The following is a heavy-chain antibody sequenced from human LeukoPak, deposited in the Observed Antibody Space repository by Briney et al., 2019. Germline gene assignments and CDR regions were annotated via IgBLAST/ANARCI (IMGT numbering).Heavy chain of an antibody. V-gene: IGHV4-34*01. J-gene: IGHJ4*02. D-gene: IGHD3-22*01. Sequence: PSETPSLTCAVYGGSSSGYYWSWIRQPPGEGLEWIGEINHSGSTNYNPSLKSRVTISVDTSKNQFSLKLSSVTAADTAAYYCARGVAYYYDSSALPLAYYFDYWGQGTPVTVSS. CDR1: GGSSSGYY. CDR2: INHSGST. CDR3: ARGVAYYYDSSALPLAYYFDY.